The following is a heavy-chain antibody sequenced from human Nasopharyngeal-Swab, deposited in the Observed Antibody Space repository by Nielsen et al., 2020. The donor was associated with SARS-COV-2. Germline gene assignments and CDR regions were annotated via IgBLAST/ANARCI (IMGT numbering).Heavy chain of an antibody. J-gene: IGHJ5*02. CDR3: AKNPTSGERITIFGVVILTDNWFDP. V-gene: IGHV3-23*01. Sequence: GESLKISCAASGFTFSSYAMSWVRQAPGKGLEWVSAISGSGGSTYYADSVKGRFTISRDNSKNTLYLQMNSLRAEDTAVYYCAKNPTSGERITIFGVVILTDNWFDPWGQGTRVTVSS. D-gene: IGHD3-3*01. CDR2: ISGSGGST. CDR1: GFTFSSYA.